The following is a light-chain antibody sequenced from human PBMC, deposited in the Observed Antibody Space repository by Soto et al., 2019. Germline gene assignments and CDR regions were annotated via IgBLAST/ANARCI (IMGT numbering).Light chain of an antibody. Sequence: LTQPASVSGSTGQSITISCTGTSSDIGRYYYVSWYQHHPGKASTLFIYQVTNRDSRVSHRFPSPKYPHTASLTIPELQADDEADYYCTSYSSSDIFYVFGTGTKATGL. CDR1: SSDIGRYYY. J-gene: IGLJ1*01. CDR2: QVT. V-gene: IGLV2-14*01. CDR3: TSYSSSDIFYV.